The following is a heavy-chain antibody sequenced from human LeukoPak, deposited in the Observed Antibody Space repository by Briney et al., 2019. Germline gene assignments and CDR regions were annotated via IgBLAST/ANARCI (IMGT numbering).Heavy chain of an antibody. CDR2: IIPILGIA. CDR1: GGTFSSYA. CDR3: AKDRPKRAVDTPMVTMGAFDI. Sequence: SVKVSCKASGGTFSSYAISWVRQAPGQGLEWMGRIIPILGIANYAQKFQGRVTITADKSTSTAYMELSSLRSEDTAVYYCAKDRPKRAVDTPMVTMGAFDIWGQGTMFTVSS. V-gene: IGHV1-69*04. J-gene: IGHJ3*02. D-gene: IGHD5-18*01.